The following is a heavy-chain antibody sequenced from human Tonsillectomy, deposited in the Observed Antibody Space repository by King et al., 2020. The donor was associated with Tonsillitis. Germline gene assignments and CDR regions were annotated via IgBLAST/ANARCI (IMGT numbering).Heavy chain of an antibody. J-gene: IGHJ6*03. D-gene: IGHD3-16*01. CDR3: ARDRLLIPTYYMDV. CDR1: GFTFSSYS. Sequence: VQLVESGGGLVQPGGSLRLSCAASGFTFSSYSMNWVRQAPGKGLEWVSYISSSSSTIYYADSVKGRFTISRDNAKNSLYLHMNSLRAEDTAVYYCARDRLLIPTYYMDVWGKGTTVTVSS. V-gene: IGHV3-48*01. CDR2: ISSSSSTI.